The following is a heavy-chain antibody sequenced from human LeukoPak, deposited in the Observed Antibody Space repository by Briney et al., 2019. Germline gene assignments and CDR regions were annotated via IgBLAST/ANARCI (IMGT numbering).Heavy chain of an antibody. D-gene: IGHD3-10*01. V-gene: IGHV4-59*01. CDR2: IYYSGST. CDR1: GGSISSYY. CDR3: ARDYGSGSFDY. J-gene: IGHJ4*02. Sequence: SETLSLTCTVSGGSISSYYWSWIRQLPGKGLEWIGYIYYSGSTNYNPSLKSRVTISVDTSKNQFSLKLSSVTAADTAVYYCARDYGSGSFDYWGQGTLVTVSS.